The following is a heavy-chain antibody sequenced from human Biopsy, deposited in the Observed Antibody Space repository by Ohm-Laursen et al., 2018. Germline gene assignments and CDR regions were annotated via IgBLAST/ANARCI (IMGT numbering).Heavy chain of an antibody. CDR2: IYNSETT. V-gene: IGHV4-39*01. CDR1: GDSISASTTSY. J-gene: IGHJ4*02. D-gene: IGHD5-12*01. CDR3: ARWEVGYSANDLRFDY. Sequence: SQTLSLTCSVSGDSISASTTSYWAWLRQPPGKGLEWIGSIYNSETTFYNPSLKSRVAISVDTSTNQFSPKVSSATAADTALYYCARWEVGYSANDLRFDYWGQGTLVTVSS.